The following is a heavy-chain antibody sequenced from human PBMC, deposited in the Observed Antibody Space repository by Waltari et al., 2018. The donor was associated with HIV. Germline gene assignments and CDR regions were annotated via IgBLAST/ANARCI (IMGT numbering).Heavy chain of an antibody. J-gene: IGHJ6*02. Sequence: EVQLVESGGGLVKPGGSLRLSCAASGFTFSNAWMSWVRQAPGKGLEGVGRIKSKTDGGTTDYAAPVKGRFTISRDDSKNTLYLQMNSLKTEDTAVYYCTTLVLLGVGMDVWGQGTTVTVSS. CDR3: TTLVLLGVGMDV. D-gene: IGHD3-10*01. CDR1: GFTFSNAW. V-gene: IGHV3-15*01. CDR2: IKSKTDGGTT.